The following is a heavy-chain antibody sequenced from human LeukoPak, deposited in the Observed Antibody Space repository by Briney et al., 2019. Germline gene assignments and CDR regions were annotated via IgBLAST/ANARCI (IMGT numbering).Heavy chain of an antibody. CDR2: IYYSGST. CDR1: GGSISSSTYY. D-gene: IGHD1-26*01. J-gene: IGHJ4*02. Sequence: SETLSLTCTVSGGSISSSTYYWGWIRQPPGKGLEWIGSIYYSGSTNYSPSLKSRVTISVDTSENQFSLKLSSVTAADTAVYYCARGGSYYDYWGQGTLVTVSS. CDR3: ARGGSYYDY. V-gene: IGHV4-39*07.